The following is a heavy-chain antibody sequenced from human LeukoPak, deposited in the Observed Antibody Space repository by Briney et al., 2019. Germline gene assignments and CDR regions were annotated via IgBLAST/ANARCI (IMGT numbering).Heavy chain of an antibody. D-gene: IGHD5-24*01. J-gene: IGHJ4*02. CDR3: ARATIGRYFDY. Sequence: VASVKVSCKASGGTFSSYAISWVRQAPGQGLEWMGGIIPIFGTANYAQKFKGRVTITADESTSTAYMELSSLRSEDTAVYHCARATIGRYFDYWGQGTLVTVSS. CDR2: IIPIFGTA. CDR1: GGTFSSYA. V-gene: IGHV1-69*01.